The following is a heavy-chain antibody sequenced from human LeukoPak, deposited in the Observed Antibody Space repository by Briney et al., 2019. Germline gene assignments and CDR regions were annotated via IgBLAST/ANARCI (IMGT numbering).Heavy chain of an antibody. D-gene: IGHD5-18*01. J-gene: IGHJ4*02. CDR2: INTSGST. Sequence: SETLSLTCTVSGGSSSNYYWSWIRQPAGKGLEWIGRINTSGSTNYNPSLESRVTMSVDTSNNQFSLKLNSVTAADTAVYFCARSRGTALITRFDYWGQGTLVTVSS. CDR3: ARSRGTALITRFDY. CDR1: GGSSSNYY. V-gene: IGHV4-4*07.